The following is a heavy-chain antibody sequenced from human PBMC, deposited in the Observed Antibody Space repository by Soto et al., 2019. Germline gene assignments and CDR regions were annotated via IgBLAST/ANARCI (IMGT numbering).Heavy chain of an antibody. CDR3: AKDLPDPGYY. J-gene: IGHJ4*02. V-gene: IGHV3-23*01. CDR1: GFTFSSYA. CDR2: ISSRGGST. Sequence: EVQLLESGGGLVQPGGSLRLSCAASGFTFSSYALSWVRQAPGKGLEWVSVISSRGGSTYYADSVKGRFTISRDNSKNTLYLQMNSLRAEDTAVYYCAKDLPDPGYYWGQGTLVTVSS.